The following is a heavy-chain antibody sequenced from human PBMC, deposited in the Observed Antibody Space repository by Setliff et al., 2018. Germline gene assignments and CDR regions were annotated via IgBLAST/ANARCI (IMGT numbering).Heavy chain of an antibody. Sequence: GSLRLSCAASGVTVSDAWMGWVRQTPGKELDWVGRIKSKTDGGTTDYAAPVKGRFTISRDDSKNTLYLQMNSLKTEDTAVYYCVKLVPQAISSDPWGQGTLVTVSS. CDR2: IKSKTDGGTT. CDR3: VKLVPQAISSDP. V-gene: IGHV3-15*01. J-gene: IGHJ5*02. CDR1: GVTVSDAW. D-gene: IGHD3-10*01.